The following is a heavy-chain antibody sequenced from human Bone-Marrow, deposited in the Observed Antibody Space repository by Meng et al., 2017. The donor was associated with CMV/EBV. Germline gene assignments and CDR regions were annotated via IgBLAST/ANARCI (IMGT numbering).Heavy chain of an antibody. D-gene: IGHD2-2*01. CDR1: GGSISSSSYY. CDR2: IYYSGST. CDR3: ARVPRPYCSSTSCYAHDY. J-gene: IGHJ4*02. Sequence: QLQLQESGPGLVKPSETLSLTCPVAGGSISSSSYYWGWIRQPPGKGLEWIGSIYYSGSTYYNPSLKSRVTISVDTSKNQFSLKLSSVTAADTAVYYCARVPRPYCSSTSCYAHDYWGQGTLVTSPQ. V-gene: IGHV4-39*07.